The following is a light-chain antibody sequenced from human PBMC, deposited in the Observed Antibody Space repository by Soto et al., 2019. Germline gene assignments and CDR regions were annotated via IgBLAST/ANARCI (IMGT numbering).Light chain of an antibody. CDR2: DVS. V-gene: IGLV2-14*01. Sequence: QSVLTKPASLSGSPGQSITISCTGTSSDVGGYNYVSWYQQHPGKAPKLMIYDVSNRPSGVSNRFSGSKSGNTASLTISGLQAEDEADYYCSSYTSSSPYVFGTGTKVTVL. CDR3: SSYTSSSPYV. CDR1: SSDVGGYNY. J-gene: IGLJ1*01.